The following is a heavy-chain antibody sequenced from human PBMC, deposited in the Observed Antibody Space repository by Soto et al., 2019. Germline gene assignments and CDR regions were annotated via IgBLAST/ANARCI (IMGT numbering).Heavy chain of an antibody. J-gene: IGHJ6*02. Sequence: QVQLVQSGAEVKKPGASVKVSCKASGYTFTSYDINWVRQATGQGLEWMGWINPNSGNTGYAQKFQGRVTMTRNTSKSTAYMELSSLRSEDTAVYYGAREVCSGGSCFRMDVWGQGTTVTVSS. CDR3: AREVCSGGSCFRMDV. CDR2: INPNSGNT. CDR1: GYTFTSYD. V-gene: IGHV1-8*01. D-gene: IGHD2-15*01.